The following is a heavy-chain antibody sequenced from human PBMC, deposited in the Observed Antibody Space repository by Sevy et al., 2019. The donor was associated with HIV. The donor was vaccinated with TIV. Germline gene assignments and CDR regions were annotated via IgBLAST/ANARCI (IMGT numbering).Heavy chain of an antibody. V-gene: IGHV4-59*01. CDR1: SGSISNYY. D-gene: IGHD6-6*01. CDR2: MSYSGNT. Sequence: SETLSLTCTVSSGSISNYYWSWIRQPPGKGLEWIGYMSYSGNTEYNPSLKSRVTISIDTFKNQFSLKLSSVTAADTAVNYCARELHEYISFPKKRYYYYGMDVWGQGTTVTVSS. J-gene: IGHJ6*02. CDR3: ARELHEYISFPKKRYYYYGMDV.